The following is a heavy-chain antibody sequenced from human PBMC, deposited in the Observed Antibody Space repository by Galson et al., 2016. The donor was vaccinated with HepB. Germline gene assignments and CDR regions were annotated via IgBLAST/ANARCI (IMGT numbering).Heavy chain of an antibody. D-gene: IGHD3-16*01. CDR1: GFTFSTYT. V-gene: IGHV3-30-3*01. CDR3: ARVGFGRSYGQGFDY. J-gene: IGHJ4*02. Sequence: SLRLSCAASGFTFSTYTIHWVRQAPGKGLEWVALISYDGSNKFYADSVKGRFIVSRDNSKNTLHLQMDSLRPEDTAVYYCARVGFGRSYGQGFDYWGQGTLVTVSS. CDR2: ISYDGSNK.